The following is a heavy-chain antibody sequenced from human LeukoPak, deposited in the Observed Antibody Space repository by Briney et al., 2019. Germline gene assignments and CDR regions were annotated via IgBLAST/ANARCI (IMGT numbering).Heavy chain of an antibody. J-gene: IGHJ4*02. CDR2: ISYDGSNK. Sequence: GGSLRLSCAASGFTFSSYAMHWVRQAPGKGLEWVAVISYDGSNKYYADSVKGRFTISRDNSKNTLYLQMISLRAEDTAVYYCARAGTGVLWFGEPYWGQGTLVTVSS. V-gene: IGHV3-30-3*01. D-gene: IGHD3-10*01. CDR3: ARAGTGVLWFGEPY. CDR1: GFTFSSYA.